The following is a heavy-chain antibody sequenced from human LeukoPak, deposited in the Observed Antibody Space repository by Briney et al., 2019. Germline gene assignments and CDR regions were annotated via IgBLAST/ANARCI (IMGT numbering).Heavy chain of an antibody. J-gene: IGHJ4*02. CDR3: AREEVVVHFDY. CDR1: GFTFSSYW. V-gene: IGHV3-74*01. D-gene: IGHD3-22*01. Sequence: GGSLRLSCAASGFTFSSYWMHWVRHAPGKGLVWVSRINSDGSSTSYADSVKGRFTISRDNAKNTLYLQMNSLRAEDTAVYYCAREEVVVHFDYWGQGTLVTVSS. CDR2: INSDGSST.